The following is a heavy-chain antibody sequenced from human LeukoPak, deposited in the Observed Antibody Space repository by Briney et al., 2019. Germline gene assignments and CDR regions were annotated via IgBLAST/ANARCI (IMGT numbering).Heavy chain of an antibody. J-gene: IGHJ4*02. Sequence: RTSETLSLTCTVSGGSVSNGNYYWSWLRQPPGKALEWIGYIYYTGSTSYNPSLEGRVTISVDTSKNQFSVKLNSVTAADTAVYYCARDWDRIQLWLPGDYWGQGTLVTVSS. D-gene: IGHD5-18*01. CDR3: ARDWDRIQLWLPGDY. CDR2: IYYTGST. V-gene: IGHV4-61*01. CDR1: GGSVSNGNYY.